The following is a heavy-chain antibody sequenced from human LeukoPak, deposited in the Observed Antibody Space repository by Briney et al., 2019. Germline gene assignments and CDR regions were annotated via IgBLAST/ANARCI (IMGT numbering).Heavy chain of an antibody. CDR3: ARDQGIWFGESRFDY. Sequence: PGGSLRLSCAASGFTFSSYAIHWVRQAPGKGLEWVAVISYDGSNKYYADSVKGRFTISRDNSKNTLYLQMNSLRAEDTAVYYCARDQGIWFGESRFDYWGQGTLVTVSS. CDR1: GFTFSSYA. V-gene: IGHV3-30*04. D-gene: IGHD3-10*01. J-gene: IGHJ4*02. CDR2: ISYDGSNK.